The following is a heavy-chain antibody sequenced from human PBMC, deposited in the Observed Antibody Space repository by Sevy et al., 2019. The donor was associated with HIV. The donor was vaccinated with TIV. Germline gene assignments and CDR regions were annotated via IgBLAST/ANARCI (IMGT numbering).Heavy chain of an antibody. D-gene: IGHD3-22*01. Sequence: SETLSLTCTVSGGSISSGGDYWSWIRQHPGKGLEWIGYIYYSGSTYYNPSLKSRVTISVDTSKNQFSLKLSSVTAADTAVYYCAREGYDSSGYYYPYFDYWGQGTLVTVSS. CDR2: IYYSGST. J-gene: IGHJ4*02. CDR1: GGSISSGGDY. CDR3: AREGYDSSGYYYPYFDY. V-gene: IGHV4-31*03.